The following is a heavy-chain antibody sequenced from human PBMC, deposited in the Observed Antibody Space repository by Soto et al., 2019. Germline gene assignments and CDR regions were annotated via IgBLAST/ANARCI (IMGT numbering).Heavy chain of an antibody. V-gene: IGHV1-46*03. D-gene: IGHD2-15*01. CDR3: ASLLSDGVLDY. Sequence: ASVKVSCKASGYTFTGYYMDWVRQAPGQGLEWMGIINPSGGSTSYAQKFQGRVTMTRDTSTSTVYMELSSLRSEDTAVYYCASLLSDGVLDYWGQGTLVTVSS. CDR2: INPSGGST. J-gene: IGHJ4*02. CDR1: GYTFTGYY.